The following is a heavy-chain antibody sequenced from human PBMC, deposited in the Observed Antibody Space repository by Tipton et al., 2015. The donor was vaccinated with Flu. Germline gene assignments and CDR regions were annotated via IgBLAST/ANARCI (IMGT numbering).Heavy chain of an antibody. CDR2: IQYTGST. CDR1: DDSIRSGDYY. CDR3: ARRDYSNYVSDPKNWFDP. J-gene: IGHJ5*02. Sequence: TLSLTCTVSDDSIRSGDYYWSWIRQPPGKGLGWIGYIQYTGSTYYNPSLKSRLNMSIDTSKNQFSLRLSSATAADTAVYYCARRDYSNYVSDPKNWFDPWGQGTLVSVSS. D-gene: IGHD4-11*01. V-gene: IGHV4-30-4*01.